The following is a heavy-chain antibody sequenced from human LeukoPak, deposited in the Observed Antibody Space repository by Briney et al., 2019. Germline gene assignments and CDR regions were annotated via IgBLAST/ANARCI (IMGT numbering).Heavy chain of an antibody. CDR2: IEPDGSGK. CDR1: GFSSKDYW. J-gene: IGHJ4*02. D-gene: IGHD5-12*01. CDR3: VTSWIRQQRDH. Sequence: GGSLRLSCEASGFSSKDYWMSWVRQAPGKGLEWVADIEPDGSGKTYVDSVKGRFTISRDNAKQSLFLQMHTVTAEDTAVYYCVTSWIRQQRDHWGQGVLVTVSS. V-gene: IGHV3-7*01.